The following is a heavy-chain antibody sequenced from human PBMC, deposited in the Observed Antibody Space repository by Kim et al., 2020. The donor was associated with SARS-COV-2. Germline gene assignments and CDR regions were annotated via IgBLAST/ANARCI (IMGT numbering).Heavy chain of an antibody. CDR1: GFTFSSYE. CDR2: ISSSGSTI. Sequence: GGSLRLSCAASGFTFSSYEMNWVRQAPGKGLEWVSYISSSGSTIYYADSVKGRFTISRDNAKNSLYLQMNSLRAEDTAVYYCARDPYSSSYNYYGMDVWGQGTNGHRLL. D-gene: IGHD6-13*01. J-gene: IGHJ6*02. V-gene: IGHV3-48*03. CDR3: ARDPYSSSYNYYGMDV.